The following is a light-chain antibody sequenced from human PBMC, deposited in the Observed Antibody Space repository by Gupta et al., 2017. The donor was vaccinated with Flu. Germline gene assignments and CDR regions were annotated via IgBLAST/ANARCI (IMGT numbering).Light chain of an antibody. CDR1: TGPVTSDHD. CDR3: LLSYGGARV. Sequence: GVTQEPSVTASPRGTGTLTCNSSTGPVTSDHDPYWAQQMPGQAPRQLMYDATKRPAWTPARFSGSLLGGKAALTLSGAQPEDEADYYCLLSYGGARVFGGGTRLTVL. CDR2: DAT. J-gene: IGLJ3*02. V-gene: IGLV7-46*01.